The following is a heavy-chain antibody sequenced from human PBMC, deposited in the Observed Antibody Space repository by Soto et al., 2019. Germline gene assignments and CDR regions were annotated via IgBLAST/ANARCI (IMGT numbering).Heavy chain of an antibody. CDR3: ARSRGSYQTSGLGDY. CDR1: GFTFSSYA. V-gene: IGHV3-30-3*01. J-gene: IGHJ4*02. CDR2: ISYDGGNK. D-gene: IGHD3-22*01. Sequence: VQLVESGGGLVQPGGSLRLSCAASGFTFSSYAMHWVRQAPGKGLEWVAVISYDGGNKYYADSVKGRFTISRDTSKNTLYLQMNSLRVEDTAVYYCARSRGSYQTSGLGDYWGQGTLVTVSS.